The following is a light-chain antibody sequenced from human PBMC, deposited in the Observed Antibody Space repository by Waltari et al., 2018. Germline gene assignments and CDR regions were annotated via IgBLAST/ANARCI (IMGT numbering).Light chain of an antibody. CDR2: KET. CDR1: SCPKPI. Sequence: SYELTQPPSVPLSPGQTARITCSADSCPKPIAYWYHQKPGQAAMVGIYKETERPSGIPERFSGSSSGTTVTLTISGVQAEDEADYYCQSADSSGTYEVFGTGTKVTVL. CDR3: QSADSSGTYEV. V-gene: IGLV3-25*03. J-gene: IGLJ1*01.